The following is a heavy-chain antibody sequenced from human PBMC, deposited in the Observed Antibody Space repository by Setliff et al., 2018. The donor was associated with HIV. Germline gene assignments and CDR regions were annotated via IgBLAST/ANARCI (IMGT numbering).Heavy chain of an antibody. V-gene: IGHV3-21*01. CDR1: GFDFNKYN. Sequence: GGSLRLSCTVSGFDFNKYNMVWVRQAPGKGLEWVSSISSSSSYIYYADSVKGRFTISRDNAKNSLYLQMNSLRAEDTAVYYCATRNDYGGNSGYFDYWGQGTLVTVSS. J-gene: IGHJ4*02. CDR2: ISSSSSYI. CDR3: ATRNDYGGNSGYFDY. D-gene: IGHD4-17*01.